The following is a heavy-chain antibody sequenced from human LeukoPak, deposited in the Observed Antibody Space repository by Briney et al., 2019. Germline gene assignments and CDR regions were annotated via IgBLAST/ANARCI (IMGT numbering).Heavy chain of an antibody. CDR2: ISSSSSYI. CDR1: GFTFSSYS. J-gene: IGHJ4*02. D-gene: IGHD1-26*01. CDR3: ARDDRNSGSYCGY. Sequence: GGSLRLSCAASGFTFSSYSMNWVRQAPGKGLEWVSSISSSSSYIYYADSVKGRFTISRDNTKNSLYLQMNSLRAEDTAVYYCARDDRNSGSYCGYWGQGTLVTVSS. V-gene: IGHV3-21*01.